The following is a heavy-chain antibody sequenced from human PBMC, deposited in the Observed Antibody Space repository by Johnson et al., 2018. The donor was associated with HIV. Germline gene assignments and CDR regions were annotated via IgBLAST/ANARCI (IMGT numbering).Heavy chain of an antibody. Sequence: VQLVESGGGVVRPGGSLRLSCAASGFTFSSYAMSWVRQAPGKGLEWVSAISGSGGSTYYADSVKGRFTIPRDNSKNTLYLQMNSLRAEDTAVYYCARDRGRYGYAAFDIWGQGTMVTVSS. CDR3: ARDRGRYGYAAFDI. J-gene: IGHJ3*02. CDR2: ISGSGGST. D-gene: IGHD5-18*01. CDR1: GFTFSSYA. V-gene: IGHV3-23*04.